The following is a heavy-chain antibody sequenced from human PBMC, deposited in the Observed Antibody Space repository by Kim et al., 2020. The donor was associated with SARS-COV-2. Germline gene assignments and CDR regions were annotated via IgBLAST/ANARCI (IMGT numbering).Heavy chain of an antibody. J-gene: IGHJ4*02. V-gene: IGHV1-18*01. CDR3: ARDLNADSRYSGSPPDY. D-gene: IGHD3-9*01. CDR1: GYTFTSYG. Sequence: ASVKVSCKASGYTFTSYGISWVRQAPGQGLEWMGWISAYNGNTNYAQKLQGRVTMTTDTSTSTAYMELRSLRSDDTAVYYCARDLNADSRYSGSPPDYWGQGTLVTVSS. CDR2: ISAYNGNT.